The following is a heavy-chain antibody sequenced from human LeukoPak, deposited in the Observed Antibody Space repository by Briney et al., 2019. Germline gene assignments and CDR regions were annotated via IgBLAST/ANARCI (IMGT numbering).Heavy chain of an antibody. CDR1: GDTFTSYG. J-gene: IGHJ3*02. V-gene: IGHV1-18*01. Sequence: GASVKVSCKASGDTFTSYGISWVRQAPGQGLEWMGWISAYNGNTNYAQKLQGRVTMTTDTSTSTAYMELSSLRSEDTAVYYCAADRRYSGSSLHAFDIWGQGTMVTVSS. CDR3: AADRRYSGSSLHAFDI. D-gene: IGHD1-26*01. CDR2: ISAYNGNT.